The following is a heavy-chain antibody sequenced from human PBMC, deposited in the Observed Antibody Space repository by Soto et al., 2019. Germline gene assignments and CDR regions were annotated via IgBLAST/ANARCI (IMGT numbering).Heavy chain of an antibody. D-gene: IGHD2-21*02. V-gene: IGHV1-69*01. CDR2: IIPIFGTA. Sequence: QVQLVQSGAEVKKPGSSVKVSCKASGGTFSSYAISWVRQAPGQGLEWMGGIIPIFGTANYAQKFQGRVTITADESTSTAYMELSSLRSEDTDVYYCAREKSNCGADCYSPNHWFDPWGQGTLVTVSS. CDR1: GGTFSSYA. CDR3: AREKSNCGADCYSPNHWFDP. J-gene: IGHJ5*02.